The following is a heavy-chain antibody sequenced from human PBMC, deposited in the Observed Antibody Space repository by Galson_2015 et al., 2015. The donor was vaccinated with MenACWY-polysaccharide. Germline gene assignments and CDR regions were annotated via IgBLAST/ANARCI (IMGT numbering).Heavy chain of an antibody. CDR3: ARDPRGARSSYFDN. CDR1: GFTFSDYY. Sequence: LRLSCAASGFTFSDYYIHWIRQTPGKGLEWLAYTSGSGSATYFADSVKGRFIISRDNAKSSLYLQMNSLRAEDTAVYFCARDPRGARSSYFDNWGQGIQVTVSS. J-gene: IGHJ4*02. D-gene: IGHD3-10*01. V-gene: IGHV3-11*01. CDR2: TSGSGSAT.